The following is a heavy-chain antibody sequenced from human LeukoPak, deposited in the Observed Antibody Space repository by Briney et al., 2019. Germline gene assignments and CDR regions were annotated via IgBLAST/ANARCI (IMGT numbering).Heavy chain of an antibody. CDR2: IYYSGST. V-gene: IGHV4-31*03. D-gene: IGHD4-17*01. Sequence: SETLSLTCTVSGGSISSGGYYWSWIRQHPGKGLEWIGYIYYSGSTYYNPSLKSRVTISVDTSKNQFSLKLSSVTAADTAVYYCARLATVTTRPDFDYWGQGTLVTVSS. CDR1: GGSISSGGYY. J-gene: IGHJ4*02. CDR3: ARLATVTTRPDFDY.